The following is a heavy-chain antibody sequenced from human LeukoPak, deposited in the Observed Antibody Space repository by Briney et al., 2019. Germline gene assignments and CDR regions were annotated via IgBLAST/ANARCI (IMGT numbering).Heavy chain of an antibody. D-gene: IGHD3-9*01. J-gene: IGHJ6*02. Sequence: GGSLRLSCAASGFTFSNAWMSWVRQAPGKGLEWVGRIKSKTDGGTTDYAAPVKGRFTISRDDSKNTRYLQMNSLKNADTAVYYCTTDRRLRGYDILTGYYYYYGMDVWGQGTTVTVSS. CDR2: IKSKTDGGTT. V-gene: IGHV3-15*01. CDR1: GFTFSNAW. CDR3: TTDRRLRGYDILTGYYYYYGMDV.